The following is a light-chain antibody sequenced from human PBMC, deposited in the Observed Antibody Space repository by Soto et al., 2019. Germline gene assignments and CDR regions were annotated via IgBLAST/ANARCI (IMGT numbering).Light chain of an antibody. J-gene: IGLJ1*01. V-gene: IGLV2-14*01. CDR3: SSYTSSSLRV. CDR1: SSDVGGYNY. Sequence: QSVLTQPASVSGSPGQSITISCIGTSSDVGGYNYVSWYQQHPGKAPKLMIYEVSNRPSGVSNRFSGSKSGNTASLTISGLQAEDEADYYCSSYTSSSLRVFXTGTKVTVL. CDR2: EVS.